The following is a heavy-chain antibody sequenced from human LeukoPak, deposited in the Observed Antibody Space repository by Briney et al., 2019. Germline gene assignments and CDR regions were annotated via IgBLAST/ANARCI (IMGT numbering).Heavy chain of an antibody. CDR2: ISTYNGNT. J-gene: IGHJ4*02. CDR1: GYTFSSYG. V-gene: IGHV1-18*01. Sequence: ASVKVSCKGSGYTFSSYGISWVRQAPGQGLEWMGWISTYNGNTNYAQRLQGRVTMTTDTSTSTAYMELRSLRSDDTAVYYCARVAPGYGDYVNYFDYWGQGTLVTVSS. CDR3: ARVAPGYGDYVNYFDY. D-gene: IGHD4-17*01.